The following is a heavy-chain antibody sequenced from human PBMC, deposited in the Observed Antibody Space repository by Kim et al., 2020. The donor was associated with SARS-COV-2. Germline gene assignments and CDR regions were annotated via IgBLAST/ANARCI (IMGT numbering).Heavy chain of an antibody. J-gene: IGHJ4*02. CDR2: VSGGGGDT. Sequence: GSLRLSCAASGFTFSSYAMIWVRQAPGKGLEWVSIVSGGGGDTFYADSVKGRFTISRDNSKDTVYLQMNSLRAEDTAVYYCAPDWNHFDYWGQGTQVTVSS. CDR1: GFTFSSYA. V-gene: IGHV3-23*01. CDR3: APDWNHFDY. D-gene: IGHD1-1*01.